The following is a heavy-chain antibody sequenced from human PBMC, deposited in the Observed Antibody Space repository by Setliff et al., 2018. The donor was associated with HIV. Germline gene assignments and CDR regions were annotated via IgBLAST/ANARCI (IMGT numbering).Heavy chain of an antibody. Sequence: SETLSLTCAVSGYSISSGYYWGWIRQPPGKGLEWIGNIYHSGSINYNPSLKSRITISADASKNQFSLKLTSMIAADTAMFYCARGRGPMGGDAFDIWGQGTMVTVSS. V-gene: IGHV4-38-2*01. CDR2: IYHSGSI. D-gene: IGHD3-10*01. CDR3: ARGRGPMGGDAFDI. J-gene: IGHJ3*02. CDR1: GYSISSGYY.